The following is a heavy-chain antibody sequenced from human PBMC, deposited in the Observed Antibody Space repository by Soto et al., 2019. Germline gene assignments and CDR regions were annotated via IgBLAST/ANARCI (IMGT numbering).Heavy chain of an antibody. CDR3: ARALYYDILTGSSVCFDY. D-gene: IGHD3-9*01. J-gene: IGHJ4*02. CDR1: GYTFTGYY. CDR2: INPNSGGT. V-gene: IGHV1-2*04. Sequence: QVRLVQSGAEVKKPGASVKVSCKASGYTFTGYYMHWVRQAPGQGLEWMGWINPNSGGTNYAQKFQGWVTMTRDTSISTAYMELSRLRSDDTAVYYCARALYYDILTGSSVCFDYWGQGTLVTVSS.